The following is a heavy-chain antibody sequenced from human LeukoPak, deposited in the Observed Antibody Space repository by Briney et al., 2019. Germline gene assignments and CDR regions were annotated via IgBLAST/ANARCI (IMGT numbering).Heavy chain of an antibody. CDR3: AREVMVRGVIIFDY. V-gene: IGHV4-59*01. Sequence: SETLSLTCTVSGGSISSYYWNWIRQPPGKGLEWIGYIYYSGSTNYNPSLKSRVTISVDTSKNQFSLKLSSVTAADTAVYYCAREVMVRGVIIFDYWGQGTLVTVSS. CDR1: GGSISSYY. J-gene: IGHJ4*02. CDR2: IYYSGST. D-gene: IGHD3-10*01.